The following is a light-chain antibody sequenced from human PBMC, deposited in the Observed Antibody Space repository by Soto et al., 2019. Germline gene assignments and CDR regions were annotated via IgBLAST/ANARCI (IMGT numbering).Light chain of an antibody. Sequence: QSVLTQPPSVSATPGQDVAISCSGSSSNIENNYVSWYQQLPGTAPKLLIFETDKRPSGIPDRFSGSKSRMSATLGITGLQTGDEADYYCGSWDSSLRVVVFGGGTKLTVL. J-gene: IGLJ2*01. CDR1: SSNIENNY. V-gene: IGLV1-51*02. CDR3: GSWDSSLRVVV. CDR2: ETD.